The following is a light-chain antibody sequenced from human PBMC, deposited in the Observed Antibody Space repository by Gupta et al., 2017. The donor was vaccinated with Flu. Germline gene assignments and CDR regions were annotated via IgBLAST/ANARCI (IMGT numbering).Light chain of an antibody. V-gene: IGLV1-40*01. CDR2: ANT. J-gene: IGLJ3*02. CDR1: SSNIGAGYH. Sequence: QSVLTQPPSVSGAPVQGVIISCAGSSSNIGAGYHVHWYRQIPGTTPKVLIYANTNRPSGVPDRFSGSKSGTSASLAITGLQAEDEADYYCQTYDNNLSAWVFGGGTKLTVL. CDR3: QTYDNNLSAWV.